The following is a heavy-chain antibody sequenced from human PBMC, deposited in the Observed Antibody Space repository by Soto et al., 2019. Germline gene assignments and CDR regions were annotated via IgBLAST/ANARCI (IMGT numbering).Heavy chain of an antibody. CDR3: ARVYYSSSWYRSTRGGVFFDY. CDR2: IYYSGST. J-gene: IGHJ4*02. D-gene: IGHD6-13*01. CDR1: GGSISSYY. Sequence: PSETLSLTCTVSGGSISSYYWSWIRQPPGKGLEWIGYIYYSGSTNYNPSLKSRVTISVDTSKNQFSLKLSSVTAADTAVYYCARVYYSSSWYRSTRGGVFFDYWGQGTLVTVSS. V-gene: IGHV4-59*08.